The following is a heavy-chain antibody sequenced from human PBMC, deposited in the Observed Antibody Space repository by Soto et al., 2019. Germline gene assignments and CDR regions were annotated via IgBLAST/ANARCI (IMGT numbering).Heavy chain of an antibody. CDR3: ARDEGLGVNSSYYGMDV. CDR2: IWYDGSNK. V-gene: IGHV3-33*01. J-gene: IGHJ6*02. Sequence: QVQLVESGGGVVQPGRSLRLSCAASGFTFSSYGMHWVRQAPGKGLEWVAVIWYDGSNKYYADSVKGRFTISRDNSKNKRDLQMNSLRAENTAVYYCARDEGLGVNSSYYGMDVWGQGTTVTVSS. D-gene: IGHD3-10*01. CDR1: GFTFSSYG.